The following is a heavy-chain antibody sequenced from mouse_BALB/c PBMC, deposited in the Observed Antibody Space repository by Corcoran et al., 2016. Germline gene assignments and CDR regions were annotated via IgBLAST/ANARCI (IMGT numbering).Heavy chain of an antibody. CDR2: ISCYNGAT. CDR3: ARRDYDYWYFDV. J-gene: IGHJ1*01. V-gene: IGHV1S34*01. D-gene: IGHD2-4*01. Sequence: LVKTGASVKISCKASGYSFTGYYMHWVKQSHGKSLEWIGYISCYNGATSYNQKFKGKATFTVDTSSSTAYMQFNSLTSEDSAVYYCARRDYDYWYFDVWGAWTTVTVSS. CDR1: GYSFTGYY.